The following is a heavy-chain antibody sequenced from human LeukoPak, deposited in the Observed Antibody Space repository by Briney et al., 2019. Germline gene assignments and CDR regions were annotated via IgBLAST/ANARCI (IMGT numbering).Heavy chain of an antibody. CDR1: GFTFSSYT. Sequence: SGGSLRLSCAASGFTFSSYTMSWVRQAPGKGLEWVSAISGSGGSTYYADSVKGRFTISRDNSKNTLYLQMNSLRAEDTAVYYCAKDRVSYGDFTHGYFDYWGQGTLVTVSS. CDR2: ISGSGGST. V-gene: IGHV3-23*01. CDR3: AKDRVSYGDFTHGYFDY. J-gene: IGHJ4*02. D-gene: IGHD4-17*01.